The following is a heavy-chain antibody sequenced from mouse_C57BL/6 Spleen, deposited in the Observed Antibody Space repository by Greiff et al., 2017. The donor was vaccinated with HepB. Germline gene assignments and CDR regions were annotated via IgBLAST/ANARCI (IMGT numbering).Heavy chain of an antibody. V-gene: IGHV1-76*01. CDR2: IYPGSGNT. CDR3: ARWGGYYWYFDV. CDR1: GYTFTDYY. J-gene: IGHJ1*03. D-gene: IGHD2-2*01. Sequence: QVQLQQSGAELVRPGASVKLSCKASGYTFTDYYINWVKQRPGQGLEWIARIYPGSGNTYYNEKFKGKATLTAEKSSSTAYMQLSSLTSEDSAVYFCARWGGYYWYFDVWGTGTTVTVSS.